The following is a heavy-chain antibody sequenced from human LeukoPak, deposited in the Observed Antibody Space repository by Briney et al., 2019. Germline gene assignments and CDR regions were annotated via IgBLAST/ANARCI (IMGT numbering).Heavy chain of an antibody. CDR2: IYSGGST. Sequence: GGSLRLSCAASGFTVSSNYMSRVRQAPGKGLEWVSVIYSGGSTYYADSVKGRFTISRDTSNNTLYLQMNSLRAEDTTVYYCARDSCYYDSSGFLRPYYFDYWGQGTLVTVSS. J-gene: IGHJ4*02. D-gene: IGHD3-22*01. CDR1: GFTVSSNY. CDR3: ARDSCYYDSSGFLRPYYFDY. V-gene: IGHV3-66*01.